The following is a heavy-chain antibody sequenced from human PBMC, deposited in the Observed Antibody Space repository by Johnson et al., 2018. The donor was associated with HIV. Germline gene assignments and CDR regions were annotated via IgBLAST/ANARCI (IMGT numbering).Heavy chain of an antibody. CDR1: GFTFDDYG. CDR2: IDWDGGRQ. D-gene: IGHD4-23*01. J-gene: IGHJ3*02. CDR3: ARGLRRTTVGNDAFDI. V-gene: IGHV3-20*04. Sequence: MQLVESGGGVVRPGGSLRLSCAASGFTFDDYGMSWVRQVQGKGLEWVAGIDWDGGRQRYADSVKGRFTISRDNSKNTLYLQMNSRRAEATAVYYCARGLRRTTVGNDAFDIWGQGTMVTVSS.